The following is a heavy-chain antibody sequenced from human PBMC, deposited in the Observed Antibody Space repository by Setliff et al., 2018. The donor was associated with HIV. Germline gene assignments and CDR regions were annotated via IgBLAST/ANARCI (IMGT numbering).Heavy chain of an antibody. CDR3: VLREGFGGDYFDY. V-gene: IGHV2-5*01. CDR2: LYWNDDK. Sequence: SGPTLVNPTQTLTLTCTFSGFSLTTGGVAVGWIRQPPGKALEWLALLYWNDDKRYSPSLRSRLTITKDTARNQLVLTMTNRDPADTATYFCVLREGFGGDYFDYWGQGTLVTVSS. J-gene: IGHJ4*02. CDR1: GFSLTTGGVA. D-gene: IGHD3-10*01.